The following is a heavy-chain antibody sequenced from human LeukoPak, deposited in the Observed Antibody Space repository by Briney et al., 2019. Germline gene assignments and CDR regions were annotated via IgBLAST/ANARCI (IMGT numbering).Heavy chain of an antibody. CDR3: AKDRGIAVKINWFDP. J-gene: IGHJ5*02. D-gene: IGHD6-19*01. Sequence: GGSLRLSCAASGFTFSSYAMSWVRQAPGRGLEWVSAISGSGGSTYYADSVKGRFTISRDNSKDTLYLQMNSLRAEDTAVYYCAKDRGIAVKINWFDPWAEETLVTV. CDR2: ISGSGGST. V-gene: IGHV3-23*01. CDR1: GFTFSSYA.